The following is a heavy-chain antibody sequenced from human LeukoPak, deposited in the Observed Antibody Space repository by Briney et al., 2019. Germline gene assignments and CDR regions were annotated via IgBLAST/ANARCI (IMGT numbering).Heavy chain of an antibody. CDR3: ARDLDFGGYSNFDY. CDR1: GFTFSGYW. V-gene: IGHV3-74*03. J-gene: IGHJ4*02. CDR2: IKSDGSSI. Sequence: GGSLRLSCAASGFTFSGYWMHWVRQAPGKGLVWVSRIKSDGSSIMYADSVKGRFTISRDNAKSTLYLQMNSLRAEDTAVYYCARDLDFGGYSNFDYWGQGTLVTVSS. D-gene: IGHD4-23*01.